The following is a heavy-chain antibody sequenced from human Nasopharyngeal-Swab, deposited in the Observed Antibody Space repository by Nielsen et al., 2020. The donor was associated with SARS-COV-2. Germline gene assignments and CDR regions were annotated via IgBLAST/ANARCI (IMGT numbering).Heavy chain of an antibody. Sequence: SEPLSLTCTVSGGPISSYYWSWIRQPPGKGLEWIGYIYYSGSTNYNPSLKSRVTISVDTSKNKFSLKLSSVTAADTAVYYCARAFGELLFGGMDVWGQGTTVTVSS. CDR1: GGPISSYY. V-gene: IGHV4-59*01. J-gene: IGHJ6*02. CDR2: IYYSGST. D-gene: IGHD3-10*01. CDR3: ARAFGELLFGGMDV.